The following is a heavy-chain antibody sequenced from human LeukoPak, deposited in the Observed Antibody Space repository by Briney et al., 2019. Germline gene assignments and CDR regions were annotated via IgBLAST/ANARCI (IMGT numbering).Heavy chain of an antibody. V-gene: IGHV3-48*02. CDR3: ARDGGFGFLAAFDI. Sequence: PGGSQCLSCAASGFTFSSYCMNWVRQAPGKGLEWISYISGSGSVSYYEDSVKGRFTISRDNAKNSLYLQMNSLRDEDTALYYCARDGGFGFLAAFDIWGQGTMVTVSS. CDR2: ISGSGSVS. CDR1: GFTFSSYC. D-gene: IGHD3-10*01. J-gene: IGHJ3*02.